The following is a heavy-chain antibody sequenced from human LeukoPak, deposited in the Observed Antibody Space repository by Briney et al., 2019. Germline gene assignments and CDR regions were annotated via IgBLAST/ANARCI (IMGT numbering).Heavy chain of an antibody. CDR3: ARDYSGSYYRNTFDY. CDR2: INAGKGNT. D-gene: IGHD1-26*01. Sequence: ASVKVSCKASGYTFTSYAMHWVRQAPGQRLEWMGWINAGKGNTKYSQKFQGRVTITRDTSASTAYMELSSLRSEDTAVYYCARDYSGSYYRNTFDYWGQGTLVTVSS. V-gene: IGHV1-3*01. J-gene: IGHJ4*02. CDR1: GYTFTSYA.